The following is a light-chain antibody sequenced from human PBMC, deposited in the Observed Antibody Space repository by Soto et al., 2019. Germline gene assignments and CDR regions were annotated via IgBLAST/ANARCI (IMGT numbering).Light chain of an antibody. Sequence: EIVLTQSPGTLSLSVGERVTLSCRASQSVSSYLAWYQQTPGQAPRLLIYDTSNRATGTPDRFSGSGSGTEFTLTISRLEPEDFTVYYCQQYGSSPLTFGGRTTVEIK. V-gene: IGKV3-20*01. CDR1: QSVSSY. J-gene: IGKJ4*01. CDR3: QQYGSSPLT. CDR2: DTS.